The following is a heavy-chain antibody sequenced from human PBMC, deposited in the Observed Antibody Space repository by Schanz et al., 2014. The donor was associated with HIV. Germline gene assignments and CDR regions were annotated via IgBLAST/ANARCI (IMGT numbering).Heavy chain of an antibody. CDR2: ISYDGSNK. V-gene: IGHV3-30*18. J-gene: IGHJ4*02. CDR3: AKGGSSPDY. Sequence: QVQLVESGGALVNPGSSLRLSCAASGFTFNTFYMSWLRQAPGKGLEWVALISYDGSNKYYSDSVKGRFTISRDNAKNSLYLQMNSLRAEDTAIYYCAKGGSSPDYWGQGTLVTVSS. CDR1: GFTFNTFY. D-gene: IGHD6-6*01.